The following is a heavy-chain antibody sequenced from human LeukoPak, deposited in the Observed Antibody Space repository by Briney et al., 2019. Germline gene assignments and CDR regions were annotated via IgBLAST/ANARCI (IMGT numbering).Heavy chain of an antibody. D-gene: IGHD3-3*01. CDR1: GGSFSGYY. J-gene: IGHJ4*02. Sequence: PSETLSLTCAVYGGSFSGYYWSWIRQPPGKGLEWIGEINHSGSTNYNPSLKSRVTISVDTSKNQFSLKLSSVTAADTPVYYCARARVDFWSGNLRFDYWGQGTLVTVSS. CDR3: ARARVDFWSGNLRFDY. CDR2: INHSGST. V-gene: IGHV4-34*01.